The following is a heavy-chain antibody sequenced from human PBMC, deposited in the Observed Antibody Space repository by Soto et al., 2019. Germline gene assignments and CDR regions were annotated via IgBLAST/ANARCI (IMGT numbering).Heavy chain of an antibody. CDR3: ARDVRYSSSSGDYYYYMDV. CDR1: GGSISTYY. J-gene: IGHJ6*03. CDR2: IFYSGRT. V-gene: IGHV4-59*01. D-gene: IGHD6-6*01. Sequence: QVQLQESGPGLVKPSETLSLTCTVSGGSISTYYWTWIRQPPGKGLEWIGYIFYSGRTNYNPSLKSRVTISVDTSKNQFSLKLSSVTAADTAVYYCARDVRYSSSSGDYYYYMDVWGKGTTVTVSS.